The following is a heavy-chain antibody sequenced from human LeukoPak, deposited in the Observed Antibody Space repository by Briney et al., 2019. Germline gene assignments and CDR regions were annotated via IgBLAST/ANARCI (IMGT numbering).Heavy chain of an antibody. CDR1: GFTFSDYY. CDR2: ISGSGGST. J-gene: IGHJ4*02. CDR3: AKAWLQCLLGY. Sequence: GGSLRLSCAASGFTFSDYYMSWIRQAPGKGLEWVSAISGSGGSTYYADSVKGRFTISRDNSKNTLYLQMNSLRAEDTAVYYCAKAWLQCLLGYWGQGTLVTVPS. V-gene: IGHV3-23*01. D-gene: IGHD5-24*01.